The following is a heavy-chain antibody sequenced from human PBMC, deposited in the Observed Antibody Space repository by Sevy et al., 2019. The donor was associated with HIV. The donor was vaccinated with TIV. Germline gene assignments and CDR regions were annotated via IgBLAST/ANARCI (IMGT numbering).Heavy chain of an antibody. CDR2: IKSITDGGTT. D-gene: IGHD3-16*01. CDR3: ATWGNLGGKFHY. Sequence: GGSLRLSCAGSGFTFSHAWMTWVRQAPGKGLEWIGRIKSITDGGTTDYDPPVKGRFTISRDDSKNTHYLQMTNLKTEDTAVYYCATWGNLGGKFHYWGQGTLVTVSS. J-gene: IGHJ4*02. CDR1: GFTFSHAW. V-gene: IGHV3-15*01.